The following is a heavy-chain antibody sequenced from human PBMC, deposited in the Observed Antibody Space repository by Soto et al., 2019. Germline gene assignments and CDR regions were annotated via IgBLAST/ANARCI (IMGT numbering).Heavy chain of an antibody. CDR3: VRRVASGHRSWFDP. CDR2: MNPNTGNI. CDR1: EDTFTHYD. Sequence: QVELVQSGAEVKKPGASVRVSCQASEDTFTHYDLNWVRQATGQGLEWMGWMNPNTGNIDYAHKFQGRVIMTRDTSTRTVYMELSSLRSDDTAVYYCVRRVASGHRSWFDPWGQGTLVTVSS. J-gene: IGHJ5*02. D-gene: IGHD2-21*01. V-gene: IGHV1-8*01.